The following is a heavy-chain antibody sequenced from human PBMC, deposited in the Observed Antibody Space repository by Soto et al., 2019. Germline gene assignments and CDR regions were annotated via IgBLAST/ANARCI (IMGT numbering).Heavy chain of an antibody. CDR2: ISGSGDRT. J-gene: IGHJ4*02. Sequence: GGSLRLSCAASGFSFNIYAMSWVRQAPGEGLEWVSGISGSGDRTHYVDSVKGRFTISRDNVKNTLYLQMNSLRAEDTAVYYCAKASTYEYVWGSFRYYLDHWGKG. V-gene: IGHV3-23*01. CDR1: GFSFNIYA. D-gene: IGHD3-16*02. CDR3: AKASTYEYVWGSFRYYLDH.